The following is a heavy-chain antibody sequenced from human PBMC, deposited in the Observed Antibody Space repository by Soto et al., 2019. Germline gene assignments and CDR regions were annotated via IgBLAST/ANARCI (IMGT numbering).Heavy chain of an antibody. J-gene: IGHJ4*02. CDR1: GFSFRSYY. CDR3: ARVGTYYGSGSPYYSDY. D-gene: IGHD3-10*01. V-gene: IGHV3-21*06. Sequence: PGGSLRLSCAASGFSFRSYYMNWVRQAPGKGLEWVSSISSSSSYINYADSVKGRFTISRDNAKNSLYLQMNSLRAEDTAVYYCARVGTYYGSGSPYYSDYWGQGTLLTVSS. CDR2: ISSSSSYI.